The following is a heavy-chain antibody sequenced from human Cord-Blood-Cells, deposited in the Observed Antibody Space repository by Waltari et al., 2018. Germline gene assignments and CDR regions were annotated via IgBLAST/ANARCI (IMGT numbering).Heavy chain of an antibody. CDR3: ARDVVGAGFDP. D-gene: IGHD1-26*01. CDR2: TNAGNGNT. J-gene: IGHJ5*02. Sequence: QVQLVQSGAEVKKPGASVKVSCKASGYTFTSYAMHWVRQAPGQRLEWMGWTNAGNGNTKYSQKFQGRVTITRDTSASTAYMELSSLRSEDTAVYYCARDVVGAGFDPWGQGTLVTVSS. CDR1: GYTFTSYA. V-gene: IGHV1-3*01.